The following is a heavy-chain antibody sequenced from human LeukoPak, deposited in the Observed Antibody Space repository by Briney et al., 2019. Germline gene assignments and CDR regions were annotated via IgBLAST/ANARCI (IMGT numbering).Heavy chain of an antibody. CDR3: AGESGCGYNYGPRFDY. J-gene: IGHJ4*02. Sequence: SETLSLTCAVYGGSFSGYYWSWIRQPPGKGLEWIGEINHSGSTNYNPSLKSRVTISVDTSKNQFSLKLSSVTAADTAVYYCAGESGCGYNYGPRFDYWGQGTLVTVSS. V-gene: IGHV4-34*01. CDR1: GGSFSGYY. D-gene: IGHD5-18*01. CDR2: INHSGST.